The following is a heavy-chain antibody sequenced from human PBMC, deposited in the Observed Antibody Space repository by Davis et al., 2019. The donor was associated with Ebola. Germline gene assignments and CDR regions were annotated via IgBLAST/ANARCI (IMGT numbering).Heavy chain of an antibody. J-gene: IGHJ3*02. V-gene: IGHV4-59*08. Sequence: MPSETLSLTCTVSGGSISSYYWSWIRQPPGKGLEWIGYIYYSGSTNYNPSLKSRVTISVDTSKNQFSLKLSSVTAADTAVYYCARQDDFWSGYYIAFDIWGQGTMVTVSS. D-gene: IGHD3-3*01. CDR2: IYYSGST. CDR1: GGSISSYY. CDR3: ARQDDFWSGYYIAFDI.